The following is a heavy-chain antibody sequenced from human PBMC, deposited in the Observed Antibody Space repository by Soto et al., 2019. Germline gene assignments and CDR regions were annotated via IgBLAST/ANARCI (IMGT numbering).Heavy chain of an antibody. Sequence: SQTLSLTCALSGDSVSSNSAAWNWVRQSPSRGLEWLGRTFYRSKWYNDYAVSVKSRMTINPDTSKNRFSLQLNSVTPEDTAVYYCASVGGKPSYYFGTHVLGDATPITV. V-gene: IGHV6-1*01. D-gene: IGHD2-15*01. J-gene: IGHJ6*02. CDR3: ASVGGKPSYYFGTHV. CDR1: GDSVSSNSAA. CDR2: TFYRSKWYN.